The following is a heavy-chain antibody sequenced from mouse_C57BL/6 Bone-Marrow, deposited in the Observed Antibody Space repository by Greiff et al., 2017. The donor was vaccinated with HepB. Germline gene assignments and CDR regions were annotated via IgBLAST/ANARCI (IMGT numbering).Heavy chain of an antibody. V-gene: IGHV1-81*01. CDR1: GYTFPSYG. CDR2: IYPRSGNT. J-gene: IGHJ1*03. CDR3: ARRATVRYFDV. D-gene: IGHD3-1*01. Sequence: QVHVKQSGAELARPGASVKLSCKASGYTFPSYGISWVKQRTGQGLEWIGEIYPRSGNTYYNEKFKGKATLTVDKSSSKAYIELRSLTSDDSAVYFCARRATVRYFDVWGTGTTVTVSS.